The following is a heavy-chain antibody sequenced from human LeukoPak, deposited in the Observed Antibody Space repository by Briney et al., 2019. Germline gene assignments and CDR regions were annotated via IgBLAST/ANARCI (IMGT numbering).Heavy chain of an antibody. D-gene: IGHD3-16*01. Sequence: SETLFLTCTVSGGSISSSSYYWGWIRQPPGKGLEWIGSIYYSGSTYYNPSLKSRVTISVDTSKNQFSLKLSSVTAADTAVYYCARAFGGWFDPWGQGTLVTVSS. V-gene: IGHV4-39*01. J-gene: IGHJ5*02. CDR2: IYYSGST. CDR1: GGSISSSSYY. CDR3: ARAFGGWFDP.